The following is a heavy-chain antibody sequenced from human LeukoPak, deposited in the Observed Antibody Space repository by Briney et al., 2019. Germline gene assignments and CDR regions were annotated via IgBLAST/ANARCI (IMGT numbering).Heavy chain of an antibody. CDR3: ARAPMSYDSSGFGGAFDI. D-gene: IGHD3-22*01. CDR1: GFTFSDYY. CDR2: ISSSSSYT. Sequence: GGSLRLSCAASGFTFSDYYMSWIRQAPGKGLEWVSYISSSSSYTNYADSVKGRFTISRDNAKNSLYLQMNSLRAEDTAMYYCARAPMSYDSSGFGGAFDIWGQGTMVTVSS. V-gene: IGHV3-11*06. J-gene: IGHJ3*02.